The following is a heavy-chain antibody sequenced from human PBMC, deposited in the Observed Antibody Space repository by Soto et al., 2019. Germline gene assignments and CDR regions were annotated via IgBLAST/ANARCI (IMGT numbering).Heavy chain of an antibody. J-gene: IGHJ5*02. Sequence: QVQLQESGPGLVKPSETLSLTCTVSGGYMTTYYWGLIRQPAGQGLEWIWYIHYSGNTKYNSSLKSRVTISVATAKNQFSLKLTAVTAAAKAVYYCARSYCRDGVRCNWCDPWGQGTLFTV. V-gene: IGHV4-59*01. CDR2: IHYSGNT. CDR1: GGYMTTYY. CDR3: ARSYCRDGVRCNWCDP. D-gene: IGHD2-15*01.